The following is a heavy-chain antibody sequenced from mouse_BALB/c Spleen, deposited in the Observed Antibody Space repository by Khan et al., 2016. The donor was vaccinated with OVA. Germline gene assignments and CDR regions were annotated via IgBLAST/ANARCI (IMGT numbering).Heavy chain of an antibody. CDR2: ISTGGHYT. CDR1: GFTFSSYG. D-gene: IGHD1-1*02. J-gene: IGHJ4*01. V-gene: IGHV5-9-3*01. Sequence: EVELVESGGGLVKPGAYLKLSCKATGFTFSSYGMSWVRQTPGKSLECVANISTGGHYTFYQESVKGRFNISRDNAKNTLYLQMSSLRSEDSALYCSARSVVAYHARDCWGQGTSVTVPA. CDR3: ARSVVAYHARDC.